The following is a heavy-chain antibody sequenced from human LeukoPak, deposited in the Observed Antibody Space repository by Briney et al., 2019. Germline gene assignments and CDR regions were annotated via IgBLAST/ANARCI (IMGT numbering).Heavy chain of an antibody. V-gene: IGHV3-23*01. Sequence: GGSLRLSCAASGFTSSSYAMSWVRQAPGKGLEWVSAISGSGDSTYYADSVKGRFTISRDNAKNSLYLKMNSLRAEDRGVYYCARDTFEPLVIDFWGQGTLVTVSS. J-gene: IGHJ4*02. CDR3: ARDTFEPLVIDF. CDR2: ISGSGDST. CDR1: GFTSSSYA. D-gene: IGHD6-13*01.